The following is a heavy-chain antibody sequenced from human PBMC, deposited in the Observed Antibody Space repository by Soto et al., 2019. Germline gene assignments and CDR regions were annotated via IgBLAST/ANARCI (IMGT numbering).Heavy chain of an antibody. J-gene: IGHJ5*02. Sequence: EVQLVESGGGLVQPGGSLRLSCEASGFTFSSYEMNWVRQAPGKGLEWGSSISSSGSTVNYADSVKGRFTISRDNAKNSMYLQMNSLRAEDTAVYYCVRSWGVYCSTTRCYSPWFDPWGQGTLVTVSS. CDR3: VRSWGVYCSTTRCYSPWFDP. CDR1: GFTFSSYE. V-gene: IGHV3-48*03. CDR2: ISSSGSTV. D-gene: IGHD2-2*02.